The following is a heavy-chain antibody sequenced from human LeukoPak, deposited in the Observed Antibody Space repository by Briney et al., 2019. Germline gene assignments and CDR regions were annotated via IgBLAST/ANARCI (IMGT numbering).Heavy chain of an antibody. V-gene: IGHV3-13*01. J-gene: IGHJ4*02. CDR3: IATGGRNTWYGFDY. CDR1: GFTFSNYD. CDR2: ILTAGTT. Sequence: QPGGSLRLSCAASGFTFSNYDMYWVRQVTGKSLEWVASILTAGTTYYPDSVKGRFTISRDNAKNSLHLQMNSLRAGDTAVYYCIATGGRNTWYGFDYWGQGTLVTVSS. D-gene: IGHD6-13*01.